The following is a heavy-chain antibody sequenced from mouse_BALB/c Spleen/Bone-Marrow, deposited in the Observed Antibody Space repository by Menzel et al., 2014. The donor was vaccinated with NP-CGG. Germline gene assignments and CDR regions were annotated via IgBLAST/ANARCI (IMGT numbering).Heavy chain of an antibody. J-gene: IGHJ3*01. Sequence: VQLQQSGAELVRSGASVKLSCTASGFNIKDYYVHWVKQRPEQGLEWIGWIDPENGDTEYAPKFQGKATMTADTSSNTAYLQLSSLTSEDTAVYYCNAQNYGYGAWFAYWGQGTLVTVSA. CDR3: NAQNYGYGAWFAY. D-gene: IGHD1-2*01. V-gene: IGHV14-4*02. CDR2: IDPENGDT. CDR1: GFNIKDYY.